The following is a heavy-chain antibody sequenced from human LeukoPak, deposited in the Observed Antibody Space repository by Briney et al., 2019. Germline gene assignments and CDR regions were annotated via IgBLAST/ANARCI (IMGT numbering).Heavy chain of an antibody. CDR3: ARVDSSNWYEYRGYFDY. D-gene: IGHD6-13*01. V-gene: IGHV4-59*01. CDR2: IYYSGST. J-gene: IGHJ4*02. Sequence: PSETLSLTCIVSGGSISSYYWSWIRQPPGKGLEWIGYIYYSGSTNYNPSLKSRVTISVDTSKNQFSLKLSSVTAADTAVYYCARVDSSNWYEYRGYFDYWGQGTLVTVSS. CDR1: GGSISSYY.